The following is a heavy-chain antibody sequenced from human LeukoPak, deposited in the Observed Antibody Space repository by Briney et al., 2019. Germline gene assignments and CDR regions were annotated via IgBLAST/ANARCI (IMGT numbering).Heavy chain of an antibody. CDR3: ARVDAQVATYDAFDI. CDR1: GYTLTELS. CDR2: FDPEDGET. J-gene: IGHJ3*02. Sequence: ASVKVSCKVSGYTLTELSMHWVRQAPGKGLEWMGGFDPEDGETIYAQKFQGRVTMTEDTSTDTAYMELSSLRSDDTAVYYCARVDAQVATYDAFDIWGQGTMVTVSS. D-gene: IGHD5-12*01. V-gene: IGHV1-24*01.